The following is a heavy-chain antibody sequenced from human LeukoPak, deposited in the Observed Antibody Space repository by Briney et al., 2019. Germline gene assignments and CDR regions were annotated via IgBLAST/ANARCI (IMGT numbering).Heavy chain of an antibody. J-gene: IGHJ5*02. Sequence: ASMKVSCKAFGYTFTSNYMHWVRRAPGQGPEWMGVISPSGGSTTYAQKFQGRVTLTRDMSTSTDYLELSSLRSEDTAVYYCARDNSVRDEAWWFNPWGQGTLVTVSS. CDR3: ARDNSVRDEAWWFNP. D-gene: IGHD5-24*01. CDR2: ISPSGGST. V-gene: IGHV1-46*01. CDR1: GYTFTSNY.